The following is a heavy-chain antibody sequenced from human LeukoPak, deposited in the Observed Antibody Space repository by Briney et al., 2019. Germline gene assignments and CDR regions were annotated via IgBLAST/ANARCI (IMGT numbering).Heavy chain of an antibody. D-gene: IGHD2-15*01. V-gene: IGHV4-4*07. CDR1: GGSITDYY. CDR2: FYTTDTT. J-gene: IGHJ4*02. Sequence: SETLSLTCTISGGSITDYYWNWIRQPAGKGLEWIGRFYTTDTTNYNPSLKGRVTMSGDTSKNQFSLNLRSVTVADTAVYFCAREKGVAGFDSWGQGTLVTVSS. CDR3: AREKGVAGFDS.